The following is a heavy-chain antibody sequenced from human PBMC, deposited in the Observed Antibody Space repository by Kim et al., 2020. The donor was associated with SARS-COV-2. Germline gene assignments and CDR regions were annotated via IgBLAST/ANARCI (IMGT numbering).Heavy chain of an antibody. D-gene: IGHD6-13*01. V-gene: IGHV1-46*01. CDR1: GYTFTSYY. J-gene: IGHJ6*02. Sequence: ASVKVSCKASGYTFTSYYMHWVRQAPGQGLEWMGIIKPSGGSTSYAQKFQGRVTMTRDTSTSTVYMELSSLRSEDTAVYYCARDLGSSSWYGHYGMDVWGQGTTVTVSS. CDR3: ARDLGSSSWYGHYGMDV. CDR2: IKPSGGST.